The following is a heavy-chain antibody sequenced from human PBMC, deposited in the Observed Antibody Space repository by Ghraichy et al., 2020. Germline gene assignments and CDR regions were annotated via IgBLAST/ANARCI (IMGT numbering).Heavy chain of an antibody. D-gene: IGHD1-26*01. CDR3: ARDIVGAPRGTFDI. CDR1: GGSITTGSHY. Sequence: SETLSLTCTVSGGSITTGSHYWAWIRQPPGKGLEWIANIEYSGKIYYNPSLKSRVSMSVDTSNSQFSLNLSSVTAADTAVYYCARDIVGAPRGTFDIWGQGTMITVSS. V-gene: IGHV4-39*01. CDR2: IEYSGKI. J-gene: IGHJ3*02.